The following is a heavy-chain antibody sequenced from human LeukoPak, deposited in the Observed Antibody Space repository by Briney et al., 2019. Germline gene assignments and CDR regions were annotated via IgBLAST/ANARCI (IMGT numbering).Heavy chain of an antibody. V-gene: IGHV3-48*04. CDR1: GFTFSAYS. Sequence: GGSLRLSCAASGFTFSAYSMNWVRHTPGRGLEWVANINGRGITIHYADSFRGRFTISRDNTKNSLNLQMNSLRAEDTAVYYCASTWIQLWPLNYWGQGTLVTVSS. CDR3: ASTWIQLWPLNY. CDR2: INGRGITI. J-gene: IGHJ4*02. D-gene: IGHD5-18*01.